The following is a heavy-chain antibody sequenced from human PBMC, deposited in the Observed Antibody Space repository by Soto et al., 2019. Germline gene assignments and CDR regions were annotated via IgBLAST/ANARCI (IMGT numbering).Heavy chain of an antibody. CDR3: ARGDVVEAANHFDS. Sequence: VQLVHSGAEVKKPGASVTVSCKASGYTFISYDINWVRQATGQGLEWVGWMNPNRGNTGYAQKFQVRVTMTRNTSTSTGYMGLSSLRSEDTAVYYCARGDVVEAANHFDSWGQGTQVAVAA. CDR2: MNPNRGNT. CDR1: GYTFISYD. V-gene: IGHV1-8*01. J-gene: IGHJ4*02. D-gene: IGHD2-15*01.